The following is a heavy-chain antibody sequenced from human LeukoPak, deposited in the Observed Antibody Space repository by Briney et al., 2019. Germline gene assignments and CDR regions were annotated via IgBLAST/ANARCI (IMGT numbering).Heavy chain of an antibody. CDR3: AKGGYFASGASTFDY. CDR2: VSYDGRKQ. CDR1: GFTFSFYG. Sequence: GGSLRLSCAASGFTFSFYGMHWVRQAPGKGLEWVAVVSYDGRKQFYADSVKDRFIISRDSSKNTLFLQMNSLRDEDTAVYFCAKGGYFASGASTFDYLGQGTLVTVSS. D-gene: IGHD3-10*01. V-gene: IGHV3-30*18. J-gene: IGHJ4*02.